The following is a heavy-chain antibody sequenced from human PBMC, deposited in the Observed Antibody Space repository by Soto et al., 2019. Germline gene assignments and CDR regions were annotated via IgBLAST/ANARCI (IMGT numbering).Heavy chain of an antibody. V-gene: IGHV4-34*01. CDR2: IHHSGNT. Sequence: NLSETLSLTCVVSGGSFTGYYWNWIRQPPGKGLEWVGQIHHSGNTNYNPSLKSRVTMSVDKSKNQFSLKLTSVTAADTAVYYCARETSFSDTTGSYDEDYFDYWGRGTLVTVSS. J-gene: IGHJ4*02. CDR3: ARETSFSDTTGSYDEDYFDY. D-gene: IGHD3-9*01. CDR1: GGSFTGYY.